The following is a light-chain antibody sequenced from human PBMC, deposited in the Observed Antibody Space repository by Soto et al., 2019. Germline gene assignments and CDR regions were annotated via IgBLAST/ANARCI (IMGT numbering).Light chain of an antibody. V-gene: IGKV4-1*01. J-gene: IGKJ2*01. Sequence: DIVMTQSPDSLAVSLGERATINCKSSQNVLYSSNNKNYLAWYQQKPGQPPKLLIYWASTRASGVPDRFSGSGSGTDSTLTISSLQAEDVAVYYCHQYSSSPYTFGQGTKLEIK. CDR3: HQYSSSPYT. CDR2: WAS. CDR1: QNVLYSSNNKNY.